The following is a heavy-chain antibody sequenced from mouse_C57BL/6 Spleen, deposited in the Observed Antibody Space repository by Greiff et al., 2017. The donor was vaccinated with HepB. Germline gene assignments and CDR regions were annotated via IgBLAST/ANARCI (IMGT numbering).Heavy chain of an antibody. CDR3: VANYPFFDY. J-gene: IGHJ2*01. CDR2: IDPSDSYT. D-gene: IGHD2-1*01. V-gene: IGHV1-69*01. Sequence: VQLQQPGAELVMPGASVKLSCKASGYTFTSYWMHWVKQRPGQGLEWIGEIDPSDSYTNYNQKFKGKSTLTVDKSSSTAYMQLSSLTSEDSAVYYCVANYPFFDYWGQGTTLTVSS. CDR1: GYTFTSYW.